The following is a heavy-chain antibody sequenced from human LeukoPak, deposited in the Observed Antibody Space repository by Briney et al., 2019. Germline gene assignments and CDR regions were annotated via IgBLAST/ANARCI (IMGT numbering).Heavy chain of an antibody. CDR2: IIPIFGAA. Sequence: SVKVSCKASGGTFRNYVISWVRQAPGQGLEWMGGIIPIFGAANYGQSSQGRVTITADESTNTAYMELSSLRSDDTAVYYCAKVAPSQLLSEGYYYYMDVWGKGTTVTVSS. V-gene: IGHV1-69*13. CDR3: AKVAPSQLLSEGYYYYMDV. D-gene: IGHD2-2*01. J-gene: IGHJ6*03. CDR1: GGTFRNYV.